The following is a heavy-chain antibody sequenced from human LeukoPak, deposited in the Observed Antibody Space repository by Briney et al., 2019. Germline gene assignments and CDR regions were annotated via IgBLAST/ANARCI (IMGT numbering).Heavy chain of an antibody. J-gene: IGHJ4*02. CDR2: INPNSGGT. CDR3: ATIDFAEFDY. Sequence: ASVKVSCKASGYTFTSYAMHWVRQAPGQRLEWMGWINPNSGGTNYAQKFQGRVTMTRDTSISTAYMELSRLRSDDTAVYYCATIDFAEFDYWGQGTLVTVSS. V-gene: IGHV1-2*02. CDR1: GYTFTSYA. D-gene: IGHD3-3*01.